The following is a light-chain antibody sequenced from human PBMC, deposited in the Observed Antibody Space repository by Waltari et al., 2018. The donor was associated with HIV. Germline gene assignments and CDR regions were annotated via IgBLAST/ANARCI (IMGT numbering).Light chain of an antibody. CDR3: QQYNVWPPNT. V-gene: IGKV3-15*01. CDR2: AAS. J-gene: IGKJ2*01. CDR1: QTIDTN. Sequence: EIVLTQSPLTLSVSPGERAILSCRASQTIDTNLAWYQQKPGQAPRLLIYAASTRAPGIPPKFSGSCSGTRFTLTISSLQSEDFAVYYCQQYNVWPPNTFGQGTKVEIK.